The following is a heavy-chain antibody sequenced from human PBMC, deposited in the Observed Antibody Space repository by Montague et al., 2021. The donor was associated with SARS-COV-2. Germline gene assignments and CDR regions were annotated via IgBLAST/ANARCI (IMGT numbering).Heavy chain of an antibody. D-gene: IGHD3-3*02. CDR3: ASAFYGDHWAFDV. CDR2: TYYRSWWRS. J-gene: IGHJ3*01. V-gene: IGHV6-1*01. Sequence: RQPPSRGLEWLGRTYYRSWWRSQYPGSLESRITISGDTSKNQFSLQLNSVTPEDTAVYYCASAFYGDHWAFDVWGQGTMVTVSS.